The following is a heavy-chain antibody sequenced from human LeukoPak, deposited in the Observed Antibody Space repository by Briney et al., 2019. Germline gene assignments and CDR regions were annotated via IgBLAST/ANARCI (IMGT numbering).Heavy chain of an antibody. D-gene: IGHD4/OR15-4a*01. J-gene: IGHJ4*02. CDR3: GIGFGAGYSDL. CDR2: IKQDGSEK. CDR1: EFTFSSYW. V-gene: IGHV3-7*01. Sequence: GGSLRLSCAASEFTFSSYWMSWVRQAPGKGLEWVASIKQDGSEKYYVDSVKGRVTISRDNAKNSLYLQMNSLSAEDTAVYYCGIGFGAGYSDLRGQGTLVTVSS.